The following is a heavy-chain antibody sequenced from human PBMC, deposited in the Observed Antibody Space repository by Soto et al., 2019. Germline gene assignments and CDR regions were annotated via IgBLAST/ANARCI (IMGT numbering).Heavy chain of an antibody. CDR1: GYTFTGYY. V-gene: IGHV1-2*04. Sequence: ASVKVSCKASGYTFTGYYMHWVRQAPGQGLEWMGWINPNSGGTNYAQKFQGWVTMTRDTSISTAYMELSRLRSDDTAVYYCARLGYYDSSGYSDYWGQGTLVTVSS. CDR2: INPNSGGT. CDR3: ARLGYYDSSGYSDY. J-gene: IGHJ4*02. D-gene: IGHD3-22*01.